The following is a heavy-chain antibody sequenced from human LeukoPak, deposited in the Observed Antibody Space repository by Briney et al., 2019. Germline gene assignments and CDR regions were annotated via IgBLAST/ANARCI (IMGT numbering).Heavy chain of an antibody. Sequence: SETLSLTCTVSGGSISSGSYYWSWIRQPAGKGLEWIGRIYTSGSTNYNPSLKSRVTMSVDTSKNQFSLKLSSVTAADTAVYYCARDEAFDWLALDFDYWGQGTLVTVSS. D-gene: IGHD3-9*01. V-gene: IGHV4-61*02. CDR1: GGSISSGSYY. CDR3: ARDEAFDWLALDFDY. CDR2: IYTSGST. J-gene: IGHJ4*02.